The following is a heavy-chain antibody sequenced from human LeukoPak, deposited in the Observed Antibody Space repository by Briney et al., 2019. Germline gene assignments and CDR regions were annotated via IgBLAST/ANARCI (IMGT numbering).Heavy chain of an antibody. D-gene: IGHD2-2*01. J-gene: IGHJ4*02. CDR1: SGSLRGYY. Sequence: SETLSLTCAVYSGSLRGYYGSWLRQPPGKGLEWIGEIDKKGNTNHPPSLNSRVTLSVDTSRNQFSLMLSPVPAADPAVYYCARPLYCSSTTSSGGGFDSWGQGTLATVSS. CDR3: ARPLYCSSTTSSGGGFDS. CDR2: IDKKGNT. V-gene: IGHV4-34*01.